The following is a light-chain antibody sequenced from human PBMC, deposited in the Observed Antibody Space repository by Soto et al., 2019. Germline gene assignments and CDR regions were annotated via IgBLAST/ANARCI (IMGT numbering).Light chain of an antibody. Sequence: EIVLTQSPGTLSLSPGERATLSCRASQTVTNTYLAWYQQKSGQAPNFLIDGASNRATGIPDRFSGSGSGTDFTLTISRLEPEDFAVYYCQQYGTLPPTFGGGPKVEI. J-gene: IGKJ4*01. CDR3: QQYGTLPPT. V-gene: IGKV3-20*01. CDR2: GAS. CDR1: QTVTNTY.